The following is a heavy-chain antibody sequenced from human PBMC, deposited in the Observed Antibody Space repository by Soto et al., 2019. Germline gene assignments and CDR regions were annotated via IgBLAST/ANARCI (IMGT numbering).Heavy chain of an antibody. CDR3: ARVGKQQLVLDYYYYGMDV. Sequence: GASVKVSCKASGYTFTGYYMHWVRQAPGQGLEWMGWINPNSGGTNYAQKFQGWVTMTRDTSISTAYMELSRLRSDDTAVYYCARVGKQQLVLDYYYYGMDVWGQGTTVTVSS. D-gene: IGHD6-13*01. V-gene: IGHV1-2*04. CDR1: GYTFTGYY. J-gene: IGHJ6*02. CDR2: INPNSGGT.